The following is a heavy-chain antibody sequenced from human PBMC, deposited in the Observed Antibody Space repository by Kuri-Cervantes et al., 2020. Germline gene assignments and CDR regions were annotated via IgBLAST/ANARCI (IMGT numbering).Heavy chain of an antibody. D-gene: IGHD3-10*01. CDR1: GFTFSSYG. Sequence: GGSLRLSCAASGFTFSSYGMHWVRQAPGKGLEWVAVISYDGSNKYYADSVKGRFTISRDNSKNTLYLQMNSLRAEDTAVYYCARDFSDCRIRGVGNWFDPWGQGTLVTVSS. CDR3: ARDFSDCRIRGVGNWFDP. CDR2: ISYDGSNK. J-gene: IGHJ5*02. V-gene: IGHV3-30*03.